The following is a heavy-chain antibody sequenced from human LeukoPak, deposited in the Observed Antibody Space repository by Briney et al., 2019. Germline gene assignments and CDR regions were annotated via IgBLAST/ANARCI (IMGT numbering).Heavy chain of an antibody. CDR1: GSISGYY. J-gene: IGHJ3*02. CDR2: INSSGSP. V-gene: IGHV4-4*09. D-gene: IGHD2-2*01. Sequence: PSETLSLTCTVYGSISGYYWSWISHPPGEGLEWIGYINSSGSPNYNRSLESRVTISVDTSKNQFSLDLSSVTAADTAVYYCARQKCTSTSCLTKNAFDIWGQGTMVTVSS. CDR3: ARQKCTSTSCLTKNAFDI.